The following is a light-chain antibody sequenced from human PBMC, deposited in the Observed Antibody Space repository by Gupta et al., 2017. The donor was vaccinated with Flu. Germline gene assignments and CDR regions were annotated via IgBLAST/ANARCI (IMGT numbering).Light chain of an antibody. J-gene: IGKJ1*01. CDR3: QQYDPYSPWT. Sequence: DIQMTQSPSTLSTSVGERITIICRDRQKISDYLVWYQQKQGKAPKVLLYNESNLESGVPSRFSASGAGTEFSLTISSLQPDDFATYYCQQYDPYSPWTFGQGTKVEMK. V-gene: IGKV1-5*03. CDR2: NES. CDR1: QKISDY.